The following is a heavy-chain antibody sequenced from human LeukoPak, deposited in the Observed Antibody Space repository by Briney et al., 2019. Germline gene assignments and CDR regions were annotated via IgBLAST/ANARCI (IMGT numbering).Heavy chain of an antibody. J-gene: IGHJ6*03. CDR1: GYTFTSYD. CDR3: ARVNPYYYYMDV. Sequence: ASVKASCXASGYTFTSYDISWVRQATGQGLEWMGWMNPNSGNTGYAQKFQGRVTMTRNTSISTAYVELSSLRSEDTAVYYCARVNPYYYYMDVWGKGTTVTVSS. CDR2: MNPNSGNT. V-gene: IGHV1-8*01. D-gene: IGHD1-14*01.